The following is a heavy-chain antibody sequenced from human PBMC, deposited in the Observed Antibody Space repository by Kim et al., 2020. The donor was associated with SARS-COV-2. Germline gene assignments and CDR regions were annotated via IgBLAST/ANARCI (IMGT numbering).Heavy chain of an antibody. V-gene: IGHV3-23*01. D-gene: IGHD3-3*01. CDR3: AKGGITILGVGQLLAFDI. Sequence: KGRLTISRDKSKNTLYLQMNSLRTEDRAVYYCAKGGITILGVGQLLAFDIWGQGTMVTVSS. J-gene: IGHJ3*02.